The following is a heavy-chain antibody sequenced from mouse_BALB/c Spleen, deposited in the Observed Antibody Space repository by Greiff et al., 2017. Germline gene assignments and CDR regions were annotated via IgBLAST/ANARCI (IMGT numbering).Heavy chain of an antibody. CDR2: IDPENGDT. J-gene: IGHJ3*01. D-gene: IGHD2-4*01. V-gene: IGHV14-4*02. CDR3: NARITTAAY. CDR1: GFNIKDYY. Sequence: EVKLVESGAELVRSGASVKLSCTASGFNIKDYYMHWVKQRPEQGLEWIGWIDPENGDTEYAPRFQGKATMTADTSSNTAYLQLSSLTSEDTAVYYCNARITTAAYWGQGTLVTVSA.